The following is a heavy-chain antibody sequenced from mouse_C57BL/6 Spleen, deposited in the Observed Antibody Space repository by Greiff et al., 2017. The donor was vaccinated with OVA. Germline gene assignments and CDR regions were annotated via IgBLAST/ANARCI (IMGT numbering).Heavy chain of an antibody. CDR3: ARPDYGSSDPYWYFDV. CDR2: ISSGGSYT. J-gene: IGHJ1*03. CDR1: GFTFSSYG. V-gene: IGHV5-6*01. Sequence: EVKLQESGGDLVKPGGSLKLSCAASGFTFSSYGMSWVRQTPDKRLEWVATISSGGSYTYYPDSVKGRFTISRDNAKNTLYLQMSSLKSDDTAMYYCARPDYGSSDPYWYFDVWGTGTTVTVSS. D-gene: IGHD1-1*01.